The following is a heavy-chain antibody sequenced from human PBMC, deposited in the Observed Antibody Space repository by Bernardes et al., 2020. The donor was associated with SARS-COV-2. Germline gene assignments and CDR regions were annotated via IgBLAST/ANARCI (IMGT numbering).Heavy chain of an antibody. CDR2: LFRDNV. J-gene: IGHJ6*02. CDR3: AKGELDLGAYYDFWSGGLTRHYYYYGMDV. CDR1: RFTVSTNY. V-gene: IGHV3-53*01. Sequence: GGSLRLSCGISRFTVSTNYMSWVRQAPGKGLEWVSGLFRDNVFYADSVKGRFTISRDNSENTLYLHMNSLRVDDTAVYYCAKGELDLGAYYDFWSGGLTRHYYYYGMDVWGQGTTVTVSS. D-gene: IGHD3-3*01.